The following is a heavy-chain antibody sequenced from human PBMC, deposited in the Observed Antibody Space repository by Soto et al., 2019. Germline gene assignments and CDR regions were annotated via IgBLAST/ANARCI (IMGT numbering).Heavy chain of an antibody. J-gene: IGHJ5*02. D-gene: IGHD3-3*01. CDR1: GYTFTSND. Sequence: ASVKVSCKASGYTFTSNDVNWVRQATGQGLEWMGWMNPNSGNTGYAQKFQGRVTMTRNTSISTAYMELRSLRSDDTAIYYCARDPHEFWTSYWFDPWGQGTPVTVSS. CDR3: ARDPHEFWTSYWFDP. V-gene: IGHV1-8*01. CDR2: MNPNSGNT.